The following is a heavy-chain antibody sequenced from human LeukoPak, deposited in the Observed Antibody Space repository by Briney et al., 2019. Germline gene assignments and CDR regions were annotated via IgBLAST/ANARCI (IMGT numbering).Heavy chain of an antibody. Sequence: GGSLRLSCAASGXXXXXSWMXXXXXXPXXXLEWVXNIKQDGXXXNXVDSVKGRFTISRDNAKNSLYLQMNSLRPEDTAVYYCARDQPNWAVAGSWGQGALVTVSS. D-gene: IGHD6-19*01. CDR2: IKQDGXXX. CDR1: GXXXXXSW. CDR3: ARDQPNWAVAGS. J-gene: IGHJ4*02. V-gene: IGHV3-7*05.